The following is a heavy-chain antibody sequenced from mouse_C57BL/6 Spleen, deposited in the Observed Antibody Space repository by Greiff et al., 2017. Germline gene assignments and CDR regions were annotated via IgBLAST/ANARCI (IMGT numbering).Heavy chain of an antibody. CDR1: GFTFTDYY. D-gene: IGHD3-1*01. CDR3: ARYRQLGAMDY. V-gene: IGHV7-3*01. J-gene: IGHJ4*01. CDR2: IRNKANGYTT. Sequence: DVKLQESGGGLVQPGGSLSLSCAASGFTFTDYYMSWVRQPPGKALEWLGFIRNKANGYTTEYSASVKGRFTISRDNSQSILYLQMNALRAEDSATYYCARYRQLGAMDYWGQGTSVTVSS.